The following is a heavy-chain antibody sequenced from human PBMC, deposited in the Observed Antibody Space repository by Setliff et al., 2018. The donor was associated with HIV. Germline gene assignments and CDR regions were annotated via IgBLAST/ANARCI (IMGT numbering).Heavy chain of an antibody. CDR3: ARLEPNYYYYYMDV. Sequence: LSLTCTVSGGSMTGQYWSWIRQPPGKGLEWIGYIYSTGNTYYSPSLKSRVTISIDTSKNQFSLKLTSVTAADTAVYYCARLEPNYYYYYMDVWGKGTTVTVS. CDR1: GGSMTGQY. CDR2: IYSTGNT. J-gene: IGHJ6*03. D-gene: IGHD1-1*01. V-gene: IGHV4-59*11.